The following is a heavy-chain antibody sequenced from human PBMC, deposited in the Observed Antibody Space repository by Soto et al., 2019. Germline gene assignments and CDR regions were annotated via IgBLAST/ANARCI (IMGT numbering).Heavy chain of an antibody. CDR2: IYWNDDK. J-gene: IGHJ3*02. Sequence: PSLVNPTQTLTLTCTFSGFALSTSGVGVCWISQPPGKALEWLALIYWNDDKRYSPSLKSRLTITKDTSKNQVVLTMTNMDPVDTATYYCAHTPCDSSGYYPPDAFDIWGQGTMVTVSS. V-gene: IGHV2-5*01. CDR1: GFALSTSGVG. D-gene: IGHD3-22*01. CDR3: AHTPCDSSGYYPPDAFDI.